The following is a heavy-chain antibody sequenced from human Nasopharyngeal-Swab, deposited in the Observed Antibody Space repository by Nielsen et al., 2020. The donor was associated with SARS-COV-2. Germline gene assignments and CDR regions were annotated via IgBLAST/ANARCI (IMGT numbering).Heavy chain of an antibody. V-gene: IGHV3-53*01. Sequence: WSRQSPGKGLEWVSVIYSGGSTYYADSVKGRFTISRDNSKNTLYLQMNSLRAEDTAVYYCARDGQSYGMDVWGQGTTVTVSS. CDR2: IYSGGST. CDR3: ARDGQSYGMDV. J-gene: IGHJ6*02.